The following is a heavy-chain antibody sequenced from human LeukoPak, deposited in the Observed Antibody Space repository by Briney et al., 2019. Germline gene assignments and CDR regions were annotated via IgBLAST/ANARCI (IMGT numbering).Heavy chain of an antibody. J-gene: IGHJ2*01. Sequence: GGSLRLSCAAFGFTVSVNYMSWVRQAPGKGLECVSVIYSGGNTYYADSVKGRFTISRDNSKNTLYLQMGSLRAEDMAVYYCARSRLVLTHLDLWGRGTLVTVSS. CDR1: GFTVSVNY. CDR2: IYSGGNT. V-gene: IGHV3-53*05. D-gene: IGHD2-21*02. CDR3: ARSRLVLTHLDL.